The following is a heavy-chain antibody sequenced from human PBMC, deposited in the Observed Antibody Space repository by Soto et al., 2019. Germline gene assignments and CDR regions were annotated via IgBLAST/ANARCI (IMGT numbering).Heavy chain of an antibody. J-gene: IGHJ4*02. Sequence: GWSLRLSCAASGFTVSSNYMNWVRQAPGKGLEWVSIIYSDGTTSYADSVKGRFTISRDNFKNTLHLQMNSLRAEDTAVYYCAILSNWGEGTLVTVSP. CDR2: IYSDGTT. V-gene: IGHV3-53*01. CDR3: AILSN. CDR1: GFTVSSNY. D-gene: IGHD6-6*01.